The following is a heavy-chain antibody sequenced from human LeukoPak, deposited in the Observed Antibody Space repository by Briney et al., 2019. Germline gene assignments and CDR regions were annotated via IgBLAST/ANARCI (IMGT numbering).Heavy chain of an antibody. CDR1: GGTFSSYA. CDR2: IIPIFGTA. CDR3: ARDDLPYYGSGRSFDY. J-gene: IGHJ4*02. Sequence: SVKVSCKASGGTFSSYAISWVRQAPGQGLEWMGGIIPIFGTANYAQKVQGRVTITTDESTSTAYMELSSLRSEDTAVYYCARDDLPYYGSGRSFDYWGQGTLVTVSS. V-gene: IGHV1-69*05. D-gene: IGHD3-10*01.